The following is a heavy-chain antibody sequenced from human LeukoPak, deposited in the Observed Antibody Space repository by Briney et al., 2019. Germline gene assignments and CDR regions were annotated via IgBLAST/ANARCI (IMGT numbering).Heavy chain of an antibody. Sequence: SETLSLTRTVSGGSISSTSYFWVWIRQPPGKGLEWIGSIYYSGSTYYNPSLKSRVTISVDTSKNQFSLKLSSVTAADTAMYYCARHNSPASFDYWGQGTLVTVSS. J-gene: IGHJ4*02. CDR3: ARHNSPASFDY. V-gene: IGHV4-39*01. D-gene: IGHD4-11*01. CDR2: IYYSGST. CDR1: GGSISSTSYF.